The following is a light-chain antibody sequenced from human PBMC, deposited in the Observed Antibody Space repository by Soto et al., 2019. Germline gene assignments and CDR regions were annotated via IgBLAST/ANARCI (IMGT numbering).Light chain of an antibody. V-gene: IGLV2-14*03. J-gene: IGLJ1*01. Sequence: QSALTQPASVSGSPGQSVTISCTGTSTDVGAYKYVYWYQQHPGTAPKLMIYDVSNRPSGVSNRFSGSKSGNTASLTISGLXADDEADYYCKSYADDIDRFVFGTGTKVTVL. CDR2: DVS. CDR3: KSYADDIDRFV. CDR1: STDVGAYKY.